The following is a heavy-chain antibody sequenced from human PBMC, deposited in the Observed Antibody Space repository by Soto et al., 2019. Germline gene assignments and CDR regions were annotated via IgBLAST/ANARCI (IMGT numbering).Heavy chain of an antibody. CDR2: IIPIFGTA. CDR1: GGTFSSYA. V-gene: IGHV1-69*01. J-gene: IGHJ6*02. Sequence: QVQLVQSGAEVKKPGSSVKVSCKASGGTFSSYAISWVRQAPGQGLEWMGGIIPIFGTANYAQKFQGRVTITADESTSTAYMELSSLRSEDTAVYYCARSDCSGGSCGNYYYYYGMDVWGQGTTVTVSS. CDR3: ARSDCSGGSCGNYYYYYGMDV. D-gene: IGHD2-15*01.